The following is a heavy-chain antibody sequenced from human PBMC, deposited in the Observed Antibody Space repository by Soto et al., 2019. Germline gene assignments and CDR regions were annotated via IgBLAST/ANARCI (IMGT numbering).Heavy chain of an antibody. J-gene: IGHJ5*02. D-gene: IGHD3-22*01. CDR3: ARGQNFYDGSGYLHSNWFDP. CDR1: GDSIGSGAHY. V-gene: IGHV4-31*03. CDR2: IYYSGST. Sequence: SETLSLTCTVSGDSIGSGAHYWSWIRQHPGKGLEWFGYIYYSGSTHYNPSLKSRVTISVDTSKNQLSLELSSVTAADTAIYYCARGQNFYDGSGYLHSNWFDPWGQGTLVTVSS.